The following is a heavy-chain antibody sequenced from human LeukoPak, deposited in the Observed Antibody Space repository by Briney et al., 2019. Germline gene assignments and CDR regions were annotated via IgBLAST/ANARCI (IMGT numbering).Heavy chain of an antibody. D-gene: IGHD3-16*02. J-gene: IGHJ4*02. CDR1: GFTFSTYN. Sequence: GGSLRLSCAASGFTFSTYNMNWVRQAPGKGLEWVSYISSSSSTMYYADSVKGRFTISRDNAKNSLYLQMNSLRVEDTAVYYCARAVTGGGYPEKYWGQGTLVTVPS. CDR3: ARAVTGGGYPEKY. V-gene: IGHV3-48*01. CDR2: ISSSSSTM.